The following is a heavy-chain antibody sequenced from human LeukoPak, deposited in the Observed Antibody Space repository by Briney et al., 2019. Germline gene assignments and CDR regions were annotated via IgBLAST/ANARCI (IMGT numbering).Heavy chain of an antibody. J-gene: IGHJ4*02. V-gene: IGHV3-30*18. CDR1: GFTFSSYG. CDR3: AKGDRAVLARSNSSPRRPSYEDY. CDR2: ISYDGSNK. D-gene: IGHD3-22*01. Sequence: GGSLRLSCAASGFTFSSYGMHWVRQAPGKGLEWVAVISYDGSNKYYADSVKGRFTISRDNSENTLYLQMNSLRAEDTAVYYCAKGDRAVLARSNSSPRRPSYEDYWGQGTLVTVSS.